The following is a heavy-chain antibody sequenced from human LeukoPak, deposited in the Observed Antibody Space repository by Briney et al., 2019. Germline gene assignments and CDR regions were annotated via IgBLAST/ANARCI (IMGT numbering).Heavy chain of an antibody. CDR3: LALLRWSGAFDI. Sequence: SETLSLTCTVSGGSISSSSYYWGWIRQPPGKGLEWIGSIYYSGSTYYNPSLKSRVTISVDTSKNQFSLKLGSVTAADTAVYYCLALLRWSGAFDIWGQGTMVTVSS. D-gene: IGHD3-3*01. CDR2: IYYSGST. J-gene: IGHJ3*02. V-gene: IGHV4-39*01. CDR1: GGSISSSSYY.